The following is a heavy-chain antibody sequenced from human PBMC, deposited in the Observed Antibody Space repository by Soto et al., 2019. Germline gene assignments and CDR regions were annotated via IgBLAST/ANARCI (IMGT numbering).Heavy chain of an antibody. CDR2: INPATGAA. V-gene: IGHV1-2*02. Sequence: QLHLVQSGAVVKKPGASVTVSCSASGYPVTAYYMHWVRQAPGRGLEWMGGINPATGAAKYTQTFQGGATMTRDTSTSTVVMELSGLTSVDTAVFYCARGGGVGVAGSAAFDMWGQGTLVTVSS. CDR3: ARGGGVGVAGSAAFDM. CDR1: GYPVTAYY. J-gene: IGHJ3*02. D-gene: IGHD3-3*01.